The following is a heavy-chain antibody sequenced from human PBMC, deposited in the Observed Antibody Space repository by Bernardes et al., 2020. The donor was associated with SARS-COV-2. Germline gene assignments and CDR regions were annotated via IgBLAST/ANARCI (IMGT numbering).Heavy chain of an antibody. Sequence: GGSLRLSCAASGFTFSSYSMNWVRQAPGKGLEWVSYISSSSSTIYYADSVKGRFTISRDNAKNSLYLQMNSLRDEDTAVYYCARDSLPISGSGYDSLYYYYYGMDVWGQGTTVTVSS. D-gene: IGHD5-12*01. CDR1: GFTFSSYS. CDR2: ISSSSSTI. V-gene: IGHV3-48*02. J-gene: IGHJ6*02. CDR3: ARDSLPISGSGYDSLYYYYYGMDV.